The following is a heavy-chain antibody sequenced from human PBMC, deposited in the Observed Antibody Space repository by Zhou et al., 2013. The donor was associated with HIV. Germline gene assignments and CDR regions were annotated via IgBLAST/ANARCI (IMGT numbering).Heavy chain of an antibody. CDR1: GYTFTGYY. D-gene: IGHD1-26*01. CDR3: ASFGATGFDY. V-gene: IGHV1-2*02. Sequence: QVQLVQSGAEVKKPGASVKVSCKASGYTFTGYYMHWVRQAPGQGLEWMGCINPHSGGTNYAQNFQGRVTITRNTSISTAYMELSSLRSEDTAVYYCASFGATGFDYWGQGTLVTVSS. CDR2: INPHSGGT. J-gene: IGHJ4*02.